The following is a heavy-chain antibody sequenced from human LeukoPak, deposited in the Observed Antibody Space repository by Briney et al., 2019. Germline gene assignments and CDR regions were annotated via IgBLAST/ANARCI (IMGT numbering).Heavy chain of an antibody. CDR3: ARDYYDSSGYAEYFQH. D-gene: IGHD3-22*01. CDR1: GYTFTNYG. J-gene: IGHJ1*01. CDR2: ISAYNGNT. Sequence: AASVKVSCKASGYTFTNYGISWVRQAPGQGLECMGWISAYNGNTNYAQKLQGRVTMTTDTSTSTAYMELRSLRSDDTAVYYCARDYYDSSGYAEYFQHWGQGTLVTVSS. V-gene: IGHV1-18*01.